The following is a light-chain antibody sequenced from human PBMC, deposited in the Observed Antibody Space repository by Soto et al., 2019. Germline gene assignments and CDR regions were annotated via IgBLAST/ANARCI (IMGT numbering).Light chain of an antibody. CDR2: DAS. Sequence: ESVLTQSPATLSLSPGESATLSCRASQSVSNYLAWYQQKPGQAPRLLIYDASSRATDIPDRFSGSGSGTDFTLTISRLEPEDFAVYYCQQYGSSPPWTFGQGTKVEIK. CDR1: QSVSNY. V-gene: IGKV3-20*01. CDR3: QQYGSSPPWT. J-gene: IGKJ1*01.